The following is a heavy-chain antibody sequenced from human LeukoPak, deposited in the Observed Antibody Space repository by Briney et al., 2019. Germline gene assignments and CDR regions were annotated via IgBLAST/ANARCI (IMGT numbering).Heavy chain of an antibody. Sequence: GRSLRLSCAASGFTFSSYGMHWVRQAPGKGLEWVAVIWYDGSKKDYADSVKGRFTISRDNSKNTLYLQMNSLRAEDTAVYYCATATIFGVAHFDYWGQGTLVTVSS. CDR3: ATATIFGVAHFDY. CDR2: IWYDGSKK. CDR1: GFTFSSYG. D-gene: IGHD3-3*01. V-gene: IGHV3-33*01. J-gene: IGHJ4*02.